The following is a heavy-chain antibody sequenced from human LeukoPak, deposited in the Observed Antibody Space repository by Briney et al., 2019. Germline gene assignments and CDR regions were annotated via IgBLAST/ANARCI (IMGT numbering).Heavy chain of an antibody. Sequence: GGSLRLSCAASGFTFSSYSMNWVRQAPGKGLEWVSSISSSSSYIYYADSVKGRFTISRDNAKNSLYLQMNSLRAEDTAVYYCARAEYSSSSLGQFDYWGQGTMVTVSS. D-gene: IGHD6-6*01. CDR1: GFTFSSYS. V-gene: IGHV3-21*01. J-gene: IGHJ4*02. CDR2: ISSSSSYI. CDR3: ARAEYSSSSLGQFDY.